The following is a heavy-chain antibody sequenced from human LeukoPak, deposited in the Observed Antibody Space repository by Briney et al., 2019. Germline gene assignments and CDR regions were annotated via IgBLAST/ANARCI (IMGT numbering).Heavy chain of an antibody. V-gene: IGHV4-39*02. CDR3: ARKRWLQPFDY. D-gene: IGHD5-24*01. CDR2: IYYSGTT. J-gene: IGHJ4*02. CDR1: GDYISSSNYY. Sequence: SETLSLTCTVSGDYISSSNYYWDWIRQPPGKGLEWIGSIYYSGTTYYSPSLKSRVTISVDTSKNHFSLKLSSVTAADTAVYYCARKRWLQPFDYWGRGTPVTVSS.